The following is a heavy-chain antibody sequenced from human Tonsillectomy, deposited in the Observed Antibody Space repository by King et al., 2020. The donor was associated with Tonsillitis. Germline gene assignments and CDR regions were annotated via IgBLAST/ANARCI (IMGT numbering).Heavy chain of an antibody. CDR3: VAGRGGPDP. Sequence: VQLVESGAEVKRPGASVKVSCKASGYTFTGHYMHLVRQAPGQGLESIGWIDPNSGDTNNAQNFQGRVTLTRDTSISTVYMGLIRLVADDTAEYYCVAGRGGPDPWGQGTLVTVSS. CDR1: GYTFTGHY. CDR2: IDPNSGDT. J-gene: IGHJ5*02. V-gene: IGHV1-2*02. D-gene: IGHD6-13*01.